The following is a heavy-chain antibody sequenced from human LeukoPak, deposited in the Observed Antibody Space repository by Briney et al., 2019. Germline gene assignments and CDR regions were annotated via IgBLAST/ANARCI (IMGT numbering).Heavy chain of an antibody. CDR1: GFTFSSCW. Sequence: GGSLRLSCAASGFTFSSCWMHWVRQAPGKGLVWVSRINGDGSSTTYVDSVMGRFTISRDNAKNTLYLQMNSVRAEDTAVYYCARGNIAAAGIHYWGQGTLVIVSS. D-gene: IGHD6-13*01. J-gene: IGHJ4*02. CDR3: ARGNIAAAGIHY. V-gene: IGHV3-74*01. CDR2: INGDGSST.